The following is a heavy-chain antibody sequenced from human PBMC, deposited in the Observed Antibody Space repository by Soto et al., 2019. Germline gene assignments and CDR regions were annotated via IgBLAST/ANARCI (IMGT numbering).Heavy chain of an antibody. CDR3: ARLPSGAF. D-gene: IGHD2-2*01. CDR1: GGPLSGFY. J-gene: IGHJ1*01. Sequence: QVQLQQWGAGLLKPSETLSLTCAVYGGPLSGFYWSWIRQPPGKGLEWIGKINHIGTTNYNPSLKSRVTISVDTSKSQFSLRLCSVTAADTAMYYCARLPSGAFWGPGTPVTVSS. V-gene: IGHV4-34*02. CDR2: INHIGTT.